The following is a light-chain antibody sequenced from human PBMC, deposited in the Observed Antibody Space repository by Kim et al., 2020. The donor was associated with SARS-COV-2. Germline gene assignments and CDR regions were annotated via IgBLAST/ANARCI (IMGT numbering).Light chain of an antibody. V-gene: IGKV3-20*01. CDR2: GAS. CDR3: QQYAGSPLSAT. J-gene: IGKJ4*01. Sequence: PGESATLSCRASQTVNNYLAWYQQKPGQAPRHLIYGASSSATGIPEGFSGSGSGTDFTLSISRLEPEDFAVFYCQQYAGSPLSATFGGGTKADI. CDR1: QTVNNY.